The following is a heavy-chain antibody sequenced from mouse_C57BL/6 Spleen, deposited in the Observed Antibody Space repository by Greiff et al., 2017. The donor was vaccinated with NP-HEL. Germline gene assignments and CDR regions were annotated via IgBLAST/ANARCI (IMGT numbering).Heavy chain of an antibody. CDR1: GYSITSGYY. Sequence: EVQLQQSGPGLVKPSQSLSLTCSVTGYSITSGYYWNWIRQFPGNKLEWMGYISYDGSNNYNPSLKNRISITRDTSKNQFFLKLNSVTTEDTATYYCASYYDYHFDYWGQGTTLTVSS. CDR2: ISYDGSN. CDR3: ASYYDYHFDY. V-gene: IGHV3-6*01. J-gene: IGHJ2*01. D-gene: IGHD2-4*01.